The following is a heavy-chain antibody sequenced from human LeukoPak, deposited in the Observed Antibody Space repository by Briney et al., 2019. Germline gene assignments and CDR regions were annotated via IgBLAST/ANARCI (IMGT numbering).Heavy chain of an antibody. CDR3: AEAYFDSSAYYNLDY. CDR2: ISYDGSDK. CDR1: GFTFSSYS. D-gene: IGHD3-22*01. J-gene: IGHJ4*02. Sequence: GRSLRLSCAASGFTFSSYSMHWVRQAPGKGLEWVAVISYDGSDKYYADSVKGRFTISRDNSKNTLSLQMNSLRAEDTAVYYCAEAYFDSSAYYNLDYWGQGTLVTVSS. V-gene: IGHV3-30*03.